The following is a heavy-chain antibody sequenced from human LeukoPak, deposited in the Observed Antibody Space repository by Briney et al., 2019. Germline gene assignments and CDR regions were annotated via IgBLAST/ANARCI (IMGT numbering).Heavy chain of an antibody. J-gene: IGHJ4*02. CDR1: GGSISSYY. V-gene: IGHV4-4*07. D-gene: IGHD4-17*01. CDR3: ARTHDYGDFYYFDY. Sequence: SETLSLACTVSGGSISSYYWSWIRQPAGKGLEWIGRIYTSGSTNYNPSLKSRVTMSVDTSKNQFSLKLSSVTAADTAVYYCARTHDYGDFYYFDYWGQGTLVTVSS. CDR2: IYTSGST.